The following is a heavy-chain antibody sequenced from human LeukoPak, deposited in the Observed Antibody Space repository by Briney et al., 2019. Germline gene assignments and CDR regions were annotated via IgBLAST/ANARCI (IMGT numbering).Heavy chain of an antibody. V-gene: IGHV3-21*01. Sequence: GGSLRLSCAASGFTFKIYSMNWVRQAPGKGLEWVSSISTSSSHMYYADSVKGRFTISRDNAKNTLYLQMNTLRAEDTAVYYCARDDTSAHFFDYWGQGTLVTVSS. J-gene: IGHJ4*02. D-gene: IGHD3-10*01. CDR3: ARDDTSAHFFDY. CDR2: ISTSSSHM. CDR1: GFTFKIYS.